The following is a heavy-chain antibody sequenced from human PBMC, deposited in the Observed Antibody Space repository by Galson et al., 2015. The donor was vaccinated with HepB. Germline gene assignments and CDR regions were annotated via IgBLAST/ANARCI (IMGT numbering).Heavy chain of an antibody. D-gene: IGHD5-18*01. CDR2: IYSGGSR. V-gene: IGHV3-66*01. J-gene: IGHJ4*02. CDR1: GFTVSSNY. CDR3: ARGNDGYGNFDY. Sequence: SLRLSCAASGFTVSSNYMTWIRQAPGKGLEWVSIIYSGGSRYYADSVKGRFTISRDNSKSTLYLEMNTLGAEDTAVYYCARGNDGYGNFDYWGQGALVTVSS.